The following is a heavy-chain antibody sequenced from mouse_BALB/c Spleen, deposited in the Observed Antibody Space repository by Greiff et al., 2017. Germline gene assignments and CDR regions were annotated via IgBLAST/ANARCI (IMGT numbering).Heavy chain of an antibody. V-gene: IGHV2-9*02. CDR3: ARDQITTATEGFAY. CDR1: GFSLTSYG. Sequence: QVQLKESGPGLVAPSQSLSITCTVSGFSLTSYGVHWVRQPPGKGLEWLGVIWAGGSTNYNSALMSRLSISKDNSKSQVFLKMNSLQTDDTAMYYCARDQITTATEGFAYWGQGTLVTVSA. CDR2: IWAGGST. J-gene: IGHJ3*01. D-gene: IGHD1-2*01.